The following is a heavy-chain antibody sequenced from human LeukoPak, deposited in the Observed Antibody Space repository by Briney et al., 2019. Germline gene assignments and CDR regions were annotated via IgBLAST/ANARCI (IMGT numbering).Heavy chain of an antibody. J-gene: IGHJ4*02. D-gene: IGHD5-12*01. CDR3: ARGLNSGYDYGFDC. V-gene: IGHV4-59*01. CDR2: IYYSGST. Sequence: SETLSLTCTVSGGSISSYYWSWIRQPPGKGLEWIGYIYYSGSTNYNPSLKSRVTILVDTSKNQFSLKLSSVTAADTAVYYCARGLNSGYDYGFDCWGQGTLVTVSS. CDR1: GGSISSYY.